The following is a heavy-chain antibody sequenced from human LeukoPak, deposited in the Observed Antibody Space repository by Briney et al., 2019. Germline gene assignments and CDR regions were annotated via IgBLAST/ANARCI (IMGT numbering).Heavy chain of an antibody. CDR3: ARVGPAIYGSRTYINYDYYYMDV. J-gene: IGHJ6*03. Sequence: SVKVSCKASGYTFTSYYMHWVRQAPGQGLEWMGGIFPISGTTNYAQKFQGRVTMTADESTSTAYMELSSLRSEDTAVYYCARVGPAIYGSRTYINYDYYYMDVWGEGTTV. CDR1: GYTFTSYY. D-gene: IGHD3-10*01. V-gene: IGHV1-69*13. CDR2: IFPISGTT.